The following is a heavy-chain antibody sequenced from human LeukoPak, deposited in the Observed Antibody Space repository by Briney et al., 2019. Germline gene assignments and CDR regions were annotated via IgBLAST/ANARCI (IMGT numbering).Heavy chain of an antibody. CDR3: ARSSAVAGTANFDY. Sequence: ASVKVSCKASGGTFSSYAISWVRQAPGQGLEWMGRIIPIFGTANYAQKFQGRVTITTDESTSTAYMELSSLRSEDKAVYYCARSSAVAGTANFDYWGQGTLVTVSS. CDR1: GGTFSSYA. J-gene: IGHJ4*02. V-gene: IGHV1-69*05. CDR2: IIPIFGTA. D-gene: IGHD6-19*01.